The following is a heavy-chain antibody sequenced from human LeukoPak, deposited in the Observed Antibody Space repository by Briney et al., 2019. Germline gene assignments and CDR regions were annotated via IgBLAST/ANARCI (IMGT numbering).Heavy chain of an antibody. Sequence: PGGSLRLSCAASGFTFSSYAMSWVRQAPGKGLEWVSLIQSGGSTYYTDSAKGRFTISRDNSKNTLYLQLNSLRAEDTAVYYCARDDGAGGPFDYWGQGTLVTVSS. CDR3: ARDDGAGGPFDY. V-gene: IGHV3-66*01. CDR2: IQSGGST. CDR1: GFTFSSYA. D-gene: IGHD3-10*01. J-gene: IGHJ4*02.